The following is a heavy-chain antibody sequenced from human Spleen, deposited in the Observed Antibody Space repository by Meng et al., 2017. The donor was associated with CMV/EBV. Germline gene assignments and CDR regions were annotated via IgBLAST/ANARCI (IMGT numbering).Heavy chain of an antibody. CDR2: ISSSSSYI. D-gene: IGHD3-16*01. CDR3: VRDGGGIKKYGMDV. J-gene: IGHJ6*02. V-gene: IGHV3-21*01. CDR1: GFIFDDYG. Sequence: GGSLRLSCAASGFIFDDYGMSWVRQAPGKGLEWVSSISSSSSYIYYADSVKGRFTISRDNAKNSLYLQMSSLRAEDTALYYCVRDGGGIKKYGMDVWGQGTTVTVSS.